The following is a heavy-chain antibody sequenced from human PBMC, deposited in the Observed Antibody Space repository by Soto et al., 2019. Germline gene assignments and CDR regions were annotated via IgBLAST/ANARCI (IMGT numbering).Heavy chain of an antibody. J-gene: IGHJ6*02. CDR3: ARHVFGGGQSGCMDV. CDR1: GGSISSSSYY. D-gene: IGHD3-10*01. V-gene: IGHV4-39*01. CDR2: IYYSGST. Sequence: SETLSLTCTVSGGSISSSSYYWGWIRQPPGKGLEWIGSIYYSGSTYYNPSLKSRVTISVDTSKNQFSLKLSSVTAADTAVYYCARHVFGGGQSGCMDVWGQGTTVTVSS.